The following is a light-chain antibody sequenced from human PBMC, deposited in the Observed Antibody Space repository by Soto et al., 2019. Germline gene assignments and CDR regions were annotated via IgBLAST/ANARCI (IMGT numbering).Light chain of an antibody. CDR2: SVS. CDR3: QQRSNWPPIT. V-gene: IGKV3-11*01. CDR1: QSVSSN. J-gene: IGKJ5*01. Sequence: EVVMTQSPATLSVSPGERATLSCRASQSVSSNLAWYQQKPGQTPRLLIYSVSSRATGIPDRFSGSGSGTDFTLTISRLEPEDFAVYYCQQRSNWPPITFGQGTRLEI.